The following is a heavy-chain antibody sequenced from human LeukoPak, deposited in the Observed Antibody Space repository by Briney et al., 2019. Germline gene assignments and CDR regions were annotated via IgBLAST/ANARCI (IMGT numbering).Heavy chain of an antibody. CDR2: ICGSGGST. Sequence: GGSLRLSCAASGFTFSSFDMTWVRQAPGKGLEWVSVICGSGGSTCYADSVKGRFTISRDDSKNTLYLQMNSLRAEDTAVYYCAQGGGGTCNFGMAYWGQGTLVTVSS. V-gene: IGHV3-23*01. J-gene: IGHJ4*02. CDR3: AQGGGGTCNFGMAY. D-gene: IGHD2-15*01. CDR1: GFTFSSFD.